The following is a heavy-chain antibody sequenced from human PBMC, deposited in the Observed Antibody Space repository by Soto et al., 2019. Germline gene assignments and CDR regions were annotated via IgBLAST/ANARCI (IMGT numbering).Heavy chain of an antibody. V-gene: IGHV4-4*02. J-gene: IGHJ5*02. CDR1: GGSISSSNW. D-gene: IGHD6-19*01. CDR2: IHHSGST. Sequence: SETLSLTCAVSGGSISSSNWWSWVRQPPGKGLEWIGEIHHSGSTNYNPSLKSRLIISVDKSKNQFSLKLRSVSAADTAVYYCARDRRYSSGWYSFDPWGQGTLVTV. CDR3: ARDRRYSSGWYSFDP.